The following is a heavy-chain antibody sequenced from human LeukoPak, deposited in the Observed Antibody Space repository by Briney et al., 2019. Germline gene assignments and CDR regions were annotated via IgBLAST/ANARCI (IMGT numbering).Heavy chain of an antibody. V-gene: IGHV4-34*01. Sequence: PSETLSLTCAVYVGSLSGYYWRWIRQPRWKGLEWIAEINHSGSTNYNPSLKSRVTISVDTSKNQFSLKLSSVTAADTAVYYCARVALGHFWSGYYDDYWGQGTLVTVSS. CDR3: ARVALGHFWSGYYDDY. D-gene: IGHD3-3*02. CDR1: VGSLSGYY. CDR2: INHSGST. J-gene: IGHJ4*02.